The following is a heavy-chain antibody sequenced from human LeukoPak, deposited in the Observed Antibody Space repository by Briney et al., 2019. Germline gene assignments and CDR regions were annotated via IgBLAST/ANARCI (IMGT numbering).Heavy chain of an antibody. CDR1: GGSISSGGYY. V-gene: IGHV4-61*08. CDR3: ARESSHWYFDL. Sequence: PSETLSLTCTVSGGSISSGGYYWSWIRQHPGKGLEWIGYIYYSGSTNYNPSLKSRVTISVDTSKNQFSLKLSSVTAADTAVYYCARESSHWYFDLWGRGTLVTVSS. CDR2: IYYSGST. J-gene: IGHJ2*01.